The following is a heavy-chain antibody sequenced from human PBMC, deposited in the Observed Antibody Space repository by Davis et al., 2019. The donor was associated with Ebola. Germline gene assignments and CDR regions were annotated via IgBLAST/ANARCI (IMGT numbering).Heavy chain of an antibody. CDR1: GFPFADYG. CDR3: ARGGYGSSVPDY. Sequence: SCVASGFPFADYGMSWVRHAPGKGLGWVSGIIWIGGSSGYADSVKGRFTISRDNAKNSLYLQMNSLRVEDTAFYNCARGGYGSSVPDYWGQGTLVTVSS. D-gene: IGHD3-10*01. J-gene: IGHJ4*02. CDR2: IIWIGGSS. V-gene: IGHV3-20*01.